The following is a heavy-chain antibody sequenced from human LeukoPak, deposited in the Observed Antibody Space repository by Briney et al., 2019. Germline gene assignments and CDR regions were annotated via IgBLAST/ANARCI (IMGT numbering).Heavy chain of an antibody. V-gene: IGHV3-9*01. CDR2: ISWNSGSI. J-gene: IGHJ4*02. D-gene: IGHD3-22*01. CDR1: GFTFDDYA. CDR3: ARDQYYYDSSGYYYYFDY. Sequence: GGSLRLSCAASGFTFDDYAMHWVRQAPGKGLEWVSGISWNSGSIGYADSVKGRFTISRDNAKNSLYLQMNSLRAEDTAVYYCARDQYYYDSSGYYYYFDYWGQGTLVTVSS.